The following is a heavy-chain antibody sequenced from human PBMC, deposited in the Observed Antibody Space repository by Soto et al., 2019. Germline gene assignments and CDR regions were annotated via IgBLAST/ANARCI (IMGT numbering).Heavy chain of an antibody. J-gene: IGHJ4*02. Sequence: EVQLVESGGGLVQPGGSLRVSCAASGFTFSRFWLSWVRQAPGKGLEWVANIKEDGNVKYYVDSVRGRFTISRDNAKNSLYLQLDSLRAEDTAVYYCARAYYDHLWGSDPFDYWGQGTLVTVSS. D-gene: IGHD3-16*02. V-gene: IGHV3-7*01. CDR3: ARAYYDHLWGSDPFDY. CDR2: IKEDGNVK. CDR1: GFTFSRFW.